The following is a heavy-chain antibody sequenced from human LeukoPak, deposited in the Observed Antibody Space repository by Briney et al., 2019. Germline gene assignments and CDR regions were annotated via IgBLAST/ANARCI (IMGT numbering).Heavy chain of an antibody. CDR3: AKGGPYSGSYYVPYYYGMDV. CDR1: GFNVSNNY. CDR2: IYSGGDT. V-gene: IGHV3-53*01. Sequence: GGSLRLSCAASGFNVSNNYINWVRQAPGKGLEWVSVIYSGGDTYYADSVKGRFTISRDNSKNTLYLQMNSLRAEDTAVYYCAKGGPYSGSYYVPYYYGMDVWGQGTTVTVSS. J-gene: IGHJ6*02. D-gene: IGHD1-26*01.